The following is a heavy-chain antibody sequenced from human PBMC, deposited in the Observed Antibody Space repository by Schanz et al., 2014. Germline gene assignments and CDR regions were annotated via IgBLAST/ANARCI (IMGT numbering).Heavy chain of an antibody. Sequence: QVQLVQSGAEVKKPGSSVKVSCKASRSTFSSYTISWVRQAPGQGLEWMGRVIPVLAIADYAQKFQGRVTITADKSTSTAYMELSSLRYEDTALYYCARGTMPGTFDIWGQGTMVTVSS. D-gene: IGHD2-2*01. CDR1: RSTFSSYT. CDR3: ARGTMPGTFDI. J-gene: IGHJ3*02. V-gene: IGHV1-69*02. CDR2: VIPVLAIA.